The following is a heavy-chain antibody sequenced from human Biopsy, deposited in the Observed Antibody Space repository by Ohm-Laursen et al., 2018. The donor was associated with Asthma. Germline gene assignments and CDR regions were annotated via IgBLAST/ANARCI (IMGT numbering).Heavy chain of an antibody. CDR3: ARGYSTSWYFGY. Sequence: SLRPSCAASGFTFRDYYMTWIRQAPGQGLEWIAYISSRGSNIFYADSVKGRFTISRDNAKKSLFLEMNSLTVEDTAVYFCARGYSTSWYFGYWGQGTLVTVSS. J-gene: IGHJ4*02. CDR2: ISSRGSNI. D-gene: IGHD6-13*01. V-gene: IGHV3-11*01. CDR1: GFTFRDYY.